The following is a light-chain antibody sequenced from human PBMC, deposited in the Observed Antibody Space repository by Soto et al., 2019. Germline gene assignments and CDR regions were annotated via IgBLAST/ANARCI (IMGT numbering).Light chain of an antibody. CDR3: QQLKSYPLT. V-gene: IGKV1-9*01. J-gene: IGKJ4*01. CDR2: VTS. CDR1: QGISSY. Sequence: IQLTQSPSSLSASVGDRVTITCRASQGISSYLGWYQQKPGKAPNLLIYVTSTLQSGVPSRFSGSGSGTEFTLTISSLQPEDFATYYCQQLKSYPLTFGGGTKVDI.